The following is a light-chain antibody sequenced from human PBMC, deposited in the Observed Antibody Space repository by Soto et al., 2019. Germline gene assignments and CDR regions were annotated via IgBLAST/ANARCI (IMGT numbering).Light chain of an antibody. Sequence: IVLTQSPATLSLSPGQRATLFCRASQSVSSYLAWYQQKPGQAPRLLIYDASSTATGIPARFSGSGSGTDFTLTISSLAPEDSAVYYCQQRSNWPPATFGGGTKVEIK. CDR3: QQRSNWPPAT. CDR1: QSVSSY. V-gene: IGKV3-11*01. J-gene: IGKJ4*01. CDR2: DAS.